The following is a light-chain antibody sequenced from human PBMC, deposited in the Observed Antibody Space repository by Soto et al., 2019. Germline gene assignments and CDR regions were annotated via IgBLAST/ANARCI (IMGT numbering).Light chain of an antibody. Sequence: QSALTQPASASGYPGQSITISCTGTSSDVGGYNYVSWYQQHPGKAPKLMIYDVSNRPSGVSNRFSGSKSGNTASLTISGLQAEDEADYYCSSYTSSSTQVFGTGTKLTVL. CDR2: DVS. CDR1: SSDVGGYNY. CDR3: SSYTSSSTQV. J-gene: IGLJ1*01. V-gene: IGLV2-14*01.